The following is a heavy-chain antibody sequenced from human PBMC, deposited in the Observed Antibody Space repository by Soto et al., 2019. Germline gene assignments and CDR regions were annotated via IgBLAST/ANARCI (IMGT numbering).Heavy chain of an antibody. CDR2: IFYSGST. Sequence: SETLSLTCTVSGDSISSGSYYWTWVRQRPGTGLEWMGYIFYSGSTSYNPSLRSRLSMSVDTSKKEFSLKLSSVTAADTAVYYCAREPLIRGVRYYFDYWGRGTLVTVSS. D-gene: IGHD3-10*01. CDR3: AREPLIRGVRYYFDY. CDR1: GDSISSGSYY. V-gene: IGHV4-31*03. J-gene: IGHJ4*02.